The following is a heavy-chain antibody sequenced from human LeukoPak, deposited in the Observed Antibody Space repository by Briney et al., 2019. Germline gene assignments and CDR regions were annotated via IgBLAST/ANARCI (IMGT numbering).Heavy chain of an antibody. CDR2: IYPGDSDT. CDR3: ARSDCSSSSCYRTLGMDV. D-gene: IGHD2-2*02. V-gene: IGHV5-51*01. J-gene: IGHJ6*04. CDR1: GYSFTSYW. Sequence: NRGESLKISCKGSGYSFTSYWIGWVRQMPGKGLEWLGTIYPGDSDTRYSPSFQGQVTISADKSISTAYLQWSSLKASDTAMYYCARSDCSSSSCYRTLGMDVWGKRTTVTVSS.